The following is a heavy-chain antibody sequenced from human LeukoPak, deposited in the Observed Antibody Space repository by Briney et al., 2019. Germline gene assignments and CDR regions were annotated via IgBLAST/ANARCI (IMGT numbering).Heavy chain of an antibody. CDR3: ARDCSGSYLRSYFDY. CDR2: ISDSSSTI. CDR1: GFTFSTYG. Sequence: GESLRLSCAASGFTFSTYGMNWVRQAPGKGLEWVSYISDSSSTIYYADSVKGRFTISRDNAKNSLYLQMNSLRDEDTAVYYCARDCSGSYLRSYFDYWGQGTLVTVSS. D-gene: IGHD1-26*01. J-gene: IGHJ4*02. V-gene: IGHV3-48*02.